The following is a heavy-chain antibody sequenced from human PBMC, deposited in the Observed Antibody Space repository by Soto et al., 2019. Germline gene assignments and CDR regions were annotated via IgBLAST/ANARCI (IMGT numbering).Heavy chain of an antibody. J-gene: IGHJ4*02. D-gene: IGHD2-21*01. CDR1: GYTFINYH. CDR2: INTYNGIT. V-gene: IGHV1-18*01. Sequence: QVQLVQSGGEVKKPGASVTVSCKASGYTFINYHITWVRQAPGQRLELIACINTYNGITYYAQRVQGRVTMTRDTAESSAYMELRNLGSDDTAVYFCAKSPRGEKAPDCGQGTLVTVSS. CDR3: AKSPRGEKAPD.